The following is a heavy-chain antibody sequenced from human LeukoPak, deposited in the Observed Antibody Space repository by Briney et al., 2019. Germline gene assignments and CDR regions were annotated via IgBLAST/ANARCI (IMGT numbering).Heavy chain of an antibody. J-gene: IGHJ2*01. D-gene: IGHD2-21*01. CDR3: AREANSPTARYWYFDL. V-gene: IGHV4-59*01. Sequence: PSETLSLTCTASGGSFSSYYRSWVRQSPGKGLEWIAYVYYSGSTNYNPALKSRVTISLDTSENQFSLKLSSVTAADTAVYYCAREANSPTARYWYFDLWGRGTQVTVSS. CDR2: VYYSGST. CDR1: GGSFSSYY.